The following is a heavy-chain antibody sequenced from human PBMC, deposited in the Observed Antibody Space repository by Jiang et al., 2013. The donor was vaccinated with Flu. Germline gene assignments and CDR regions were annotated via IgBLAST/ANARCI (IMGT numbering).Heavy chain of an antibody. Sequence: GPGLVKPSETLSLTCTVSGGSFSNYYWNWIRQSPGKGLEWIGYIDHYTGSAKYNFSLKSRITISVDTSKNQFSLNLSSVTAADTAVYYCAKTRLIRGPQAFFEYWGQGTLVTVSS. D-gene: IGHD3-10*01. CDR2: IDHYTGSA. CDR3: AKTRLIRGPQAFFEY. CDR1: GGSFSNYY. J-gene: IGHJ4*02. V-gene: IGHV4-59*01.